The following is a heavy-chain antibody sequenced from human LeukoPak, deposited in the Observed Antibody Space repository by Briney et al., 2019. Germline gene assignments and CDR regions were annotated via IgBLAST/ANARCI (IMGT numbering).Heavy chain of an antibody. Sequence: ASVKVFCRAACYTCTGYYMHWGRQAPGEGLEGMGWINPNSGCTNYAQQFQVRVTMTRDTSVSTAYLQLSRPRSDDKAVYYCASDRRYDYVWGSYQFLFHYWGQPTLVTVSS. V-gene: IGHV1-2*02. CDR1: CYTCTGYY. CDR2: INPNSGCT. CDR3: ASDRRYDYVWGSYQFLFHY. J-gene: IGHJ4*02. D-gene: IGHD3-16*02.